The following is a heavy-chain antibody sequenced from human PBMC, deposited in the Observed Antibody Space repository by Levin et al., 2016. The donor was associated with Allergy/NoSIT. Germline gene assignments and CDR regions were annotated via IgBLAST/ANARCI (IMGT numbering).Heavy chain of an antibody. CDR2: ISFDGSNK. V-gene: IGHV3-30*18. CDR1: GFPFTSYG. Sequence: GESLKISCAASGFPFTSYGMHWVRQAPGKGLEWVAVISFDGSNKYYADSVKGRFTISRDNSKNRLYLHMNSLRTEDTAVYYCAKPSYDILTAGGNFFDYWGQGTLVPVSS. D-gene: IGHD3-9*01. CDR3: AKPSYDILTAGGNFFDY. J-gene: IGHJ4*02.